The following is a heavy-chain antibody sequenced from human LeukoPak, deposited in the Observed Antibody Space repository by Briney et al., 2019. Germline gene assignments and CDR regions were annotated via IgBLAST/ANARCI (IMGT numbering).Heavy chain of an antibody. CDR3: ARGHTMAAERREGDAFDI. CDR2: INPNSGGT. J-gene: IGHJ3*02. D-gene: IGHD6-13*01. Sequence: GASVKVSCKASGYTFTGYYMHWVRQAPGQGLEWMGWINPNSGGTNYAQKFQGRVTMTRDTSISTAYMELSRLRSDDTAVYYCARGHTMAAERREGDAFDIWGQGTMVTVSS. CDR1: GYTFTGYY. V-gene: IGHV1-2*02.